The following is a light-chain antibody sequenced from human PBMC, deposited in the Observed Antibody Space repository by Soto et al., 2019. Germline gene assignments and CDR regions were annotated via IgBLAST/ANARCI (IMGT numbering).Light chain of an antibody. CDR3: SSFAGSFYWV. CDR2: EVS. CDR1: SSDVGGYNY. J-gene: IGLJ2*01. Sequence: QSALTQPPSASGSPGQSVTISCTGTSSDVGGYNYVSWYQQHPGKAPKLMIYEVSKRPSGVPDRFSGSKSGNTASLTVSGLQAEDEGDYYCSSFAGSFYWVFGGGTKLTVL. V-gene: IGLV2-8*01.